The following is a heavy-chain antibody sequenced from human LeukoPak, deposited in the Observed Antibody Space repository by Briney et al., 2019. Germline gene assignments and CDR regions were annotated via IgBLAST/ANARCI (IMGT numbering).Heavy chain of an antibody. CDR3: TKNVGYFDFDWS. D-gene: IGHD3-9*01. CDR1: GFTFSSYA. Sequence: PGGSLRLSCAASGFTFSSYAMHWVRQAPGKGLEWVAVISYGGSNKYYADSVKGRFTISRDNSKNTLYLQMNSLRAEDTAVYYCTKNVGYFDFDWSWGQGTLVTVSS. J-gene: IGHJ5*02. CDR2: ISYGGSNK. V-gene: IGHV3-30-3*02.